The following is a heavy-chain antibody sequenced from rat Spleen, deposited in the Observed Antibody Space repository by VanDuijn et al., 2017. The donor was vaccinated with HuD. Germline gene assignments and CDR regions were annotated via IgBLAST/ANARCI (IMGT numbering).Heavy chain of an antibody. CDR1: GFTFSSYW. CDR3: AKDRDYYSSYIGVMDA. D-gene: IGHD1-2*01. CDR2: ISNDGGST. V-gene: IGHV5-58*01. Sequence: EVQLVETGGGLVQPGKSLKLSCVASGFTFSSYWMYWVRQAPGKGLEWVSSISNDGGSTYYPDSMKGRFTISRDNAENTVYLQMNSLRSEDTATYYCAKDRDYYSSYIGVMDAWGQGASVTVSS. J-gene: IGHJ4*01.